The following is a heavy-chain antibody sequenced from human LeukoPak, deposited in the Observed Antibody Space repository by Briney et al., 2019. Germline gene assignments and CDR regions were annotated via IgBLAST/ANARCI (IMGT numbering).Heavy chain of an antibody. J-gene: IGHJ3*02. CDR1: GFTFSSYS. V-gene: IGHV3-21*01. CDR3: ARVLVGAGDAFDI. D-gene: IGHD1-26*01. Sequence: GGSLRLSCAASGFTFSSYSMNWVRQAPGKGLEWVSSISSSSSYIYYADSVKGRFTISRDNAKNSLYLQMNSLRAEDTAVYYCARVLVGAGDAFDIWGQGTMVTVSS. CDR2: ISSSSSYI.